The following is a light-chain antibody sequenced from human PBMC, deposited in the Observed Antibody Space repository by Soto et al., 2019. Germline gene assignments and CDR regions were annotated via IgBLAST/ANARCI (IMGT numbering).Light chain of an antibody. CDR1: SSDVGGYNY. CDR2: DVS. Sequence: QSALTQPASVSGSPGQSITISCTGTSSDVGGYNYVSWYQQRPGKAPKVMIYDVSNRPSGVSNRFSGSKSGNTASLTISGLQAEDEADYYCSSYRSSSTLYVFGTGTKLTVL. V-gene: IGLV2-14*01. CDR3: SSYRSSSTLYV. J-gene: IGLJ1*01.